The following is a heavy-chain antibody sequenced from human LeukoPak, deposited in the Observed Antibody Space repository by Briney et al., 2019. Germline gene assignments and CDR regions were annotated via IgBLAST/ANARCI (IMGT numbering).Heavy chain of an antibody. J-gene: IGHJ4*02. CDR3: ARDLPGVPIDH. CDR2: ITTGSTDI. D-gene: IGHD7-27*01. V-gene: IGHV3-21*06. Sequence: GXSLRLSCAASGFTFSTYNMNWIRQAPGKGLEWVSSITTGSTDIYYADSLKGRLTISRDDAKNSVYLRMNSLRVEDTAVYYCARDLPGVPIDHWGQGILVTVSS. CDR1: GFTFSTYN.